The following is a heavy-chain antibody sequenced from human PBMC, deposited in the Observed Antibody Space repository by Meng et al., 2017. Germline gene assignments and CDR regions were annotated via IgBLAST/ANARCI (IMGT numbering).Heavy chain of an antibody. V-gene: IGHV4-31*01. CDR3: ARDSYYYDSSGSIR. Sequence: SETLSLTCTVSGGSVSSGDYYWNWIRQHPGKGLEWIGYIHYSGGTYYNPSLKSPLTISVDTSKNQFSLKLSSVTAADTAVYYCARDSYYYDSSGSIRWGQGTLVTVSS. D-gene: IGHD3-22*01. CDR1: GGSVSSGDYY. J-gene: IGHJ4*02. CDR2: IHYSGGT.